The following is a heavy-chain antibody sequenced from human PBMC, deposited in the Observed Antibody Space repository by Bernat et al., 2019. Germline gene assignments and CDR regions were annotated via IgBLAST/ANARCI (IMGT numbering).Heavy chain of an antibody. Sequence: EVQLVESGGGLVQPGGSLRLSCVASGFTFSNYAMSWVRQAPGKGLECVSGITGSGGSTYYADSVKCRFTISRDNSKGTLYLQMNSLRAEDTAVYYCAKDRSSGWTYFDYWGQRTLVTVSA. CDR2: ITGSGGST. CDR3: AKDRSSGWTYFDY. CDR1: GFTFSNYA. V-gene: IGHV3-23*04. J-gene: IGHJ4*02. D-gene: IGHD6-19*01.